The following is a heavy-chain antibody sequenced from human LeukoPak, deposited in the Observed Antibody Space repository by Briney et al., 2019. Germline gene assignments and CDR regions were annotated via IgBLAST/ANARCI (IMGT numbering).Heavy chain of an antibody. D-gene: IGHD5-12*01. Sequence: SETLSLTCTVSGGSISNYYWSWIRQPPGKGLEWIGYIYYSGSTNYNPSLKSRVTISVDTSKNQFSLKLTSVTAADTAVYYCAREGPIVATINDYWGQGTLVTVSS. CDR1: GGSISNYY. CDR2: IYYSGST. CDR3: AREGPIVATINDY. V-gene: IGHV4-59*01. J-gene: IGHJ4*02.